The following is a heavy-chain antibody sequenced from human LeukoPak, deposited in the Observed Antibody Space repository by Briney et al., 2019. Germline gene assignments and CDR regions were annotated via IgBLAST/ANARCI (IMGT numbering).Heavy chain of an antibody. CDR2: ISAYKGNT. CDR1: GYTFTSYG. V-gene: IGHV1-18*04. D-gene: IGHD2-21*02. J-gene: IGHJ4*02. CDR3: ARDTLNCGGDRPPDY. Sequence: ASVKVSCKASGYTFTSYGISWVRQAPGQGLEWMGWISAYKGNTNYAQKLQGRVTMTTDTSTSTAYMELRSLRSDDTAVYYCARDTLNCGGDRPPDYWGQGTLVTVSS.